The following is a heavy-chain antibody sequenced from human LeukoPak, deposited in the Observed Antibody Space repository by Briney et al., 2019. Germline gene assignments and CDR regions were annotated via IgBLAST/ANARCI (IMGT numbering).Heavy chain of an antibody. D-gene: IGHD3-10*01. Sequence: GGSLRLSCAASGFIFSSYSMNWVRQAPGKGLEWVSSISSSSSYIYYADSVKGRFTISRDNAKNSLYLQMNSLRAEDTAVYYCARENTWFGDPYGMDVWGQGTTVTVSS. CDR3: ARENTWFGDPYGMDV. V-gene: IGHV3-21*01. J-gene: IGHJ6*02. CDR2: ISSSSSYI. CDR1: GFIFSSYS.